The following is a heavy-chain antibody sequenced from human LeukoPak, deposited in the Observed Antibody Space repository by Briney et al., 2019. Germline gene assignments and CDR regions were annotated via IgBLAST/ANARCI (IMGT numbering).Heavy chain of an antibody. CDR1: GYTLIDYF. Sequence: AAVKVSCKASGYTLIDYFLHWVRQAPGQRLEWVGWINHRNGATRYAEKMQGRVTMTRDTAISTAYMDLSRMGSDDTAIYYCARAIGGTLGGAFDLWGQGTMVIVSS. J-gene: IGHJ3*01. CDR3: ARAIGGTLGGAFDL. CDR2: INHRNGAT. V-gene: IGHV1-2*02. D-gene: IGHD1-7*01.